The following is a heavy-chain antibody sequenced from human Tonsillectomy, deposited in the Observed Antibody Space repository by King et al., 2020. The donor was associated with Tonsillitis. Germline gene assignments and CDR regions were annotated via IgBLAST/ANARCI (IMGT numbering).Heavy chain of an antibody. V-gene: IGHV3-30*01. CDR3: ARELGRSGYPFDY. J-gene: IGHJ4*02. CDR1: GFMFSSNT. Sequence: HVQLVESGGGVVQPGRSLRLSCAASGFMFSSNTMHWVRQAPGKGLEWVAMISYDGSNKYYANSVKGRFTISRDNSKNTLYLQMNSLTDDDTAVYYCARELGRSGYPFDYWGQGTLLTVSS. CDR2: ISYDGSNK. D-gene: IGHD3-22*01.